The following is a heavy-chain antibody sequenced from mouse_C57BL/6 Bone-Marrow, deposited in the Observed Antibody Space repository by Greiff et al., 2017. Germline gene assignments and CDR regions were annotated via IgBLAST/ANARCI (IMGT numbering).Heavy chain of an antibody. D-gene: IGHD3-3*01. CDR2: IDPSDSYT. CDR3: AREGDCHFDY. Sequence: QVQLQQSGAELERPGTSVKLSCKASGYTFTSYWMHWVKQRPGQGLEWIGVIDPSDSYTNYNQKFKGKATLTVDTSSSTAYMQLSSLTSEDSAVYYCAREGDCHFDYWGQGTTLTVSS. CDR1: GYTFTSYW. V-gene: IGHV1-59*01. J-gene: IGHJ2*01.